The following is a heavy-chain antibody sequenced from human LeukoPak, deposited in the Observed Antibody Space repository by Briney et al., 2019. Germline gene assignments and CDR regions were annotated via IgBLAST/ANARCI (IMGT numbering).Heavy chain of an antibody. V-gene: IGHV4-30-4*08. J-gene: IGHJ4*02. Sequence: SQTLSLTYTLAAGSISSGDYYWSWIRQPPGKGLEWIGYIYYSGSTYYNPSLKSRVTISLDTSKNQFSLKLSSVTAADTAVYYCASRYNWNDGGAFDYWGQGTLVTVSS. D-gene: IGHD1-1*01. CDR3: ASRYNWNDGGAFDY. CDR1: AGSISSGDYY. CDR2: IYYSGST.